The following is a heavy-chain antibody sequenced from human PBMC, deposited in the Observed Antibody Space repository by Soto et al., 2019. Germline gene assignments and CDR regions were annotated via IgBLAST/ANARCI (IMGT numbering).Heavy chain of an antibody. Sequence: GGSLRLSCAASGFTCSDHYMDWVRQAPGKGLEWVGRTRNKANSYTTEYAASVKGRFTISRDDSKNSLFLQMNSLKTEDTAMYYCARGTSGGYPVWDYWGQGTLVTVSS. V-gene: IGHV3-72*01. J-gene: IGHJ4*02. CDR1: GFTCSDHY. D-gene: IGHD1-26*01. CDR3: ARGTSGGYPVWDY. CDR2: TRNKANSYTT.